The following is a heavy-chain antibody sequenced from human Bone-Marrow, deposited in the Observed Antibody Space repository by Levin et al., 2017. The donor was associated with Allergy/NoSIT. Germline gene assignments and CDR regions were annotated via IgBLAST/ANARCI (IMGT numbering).Heavy chain of an antibody. J-gene: IGHJ4*02. Sequence: SVKGRFTISRDNAKNSVYLQMSRLSAEDTAVYYCATQYSSSWYSFDYWGQGTLVTVSS. V-gene: IGHV3-21*06. CDR3: ATQYSSSWYSFDY. D-gene: IGHD6-13*01.